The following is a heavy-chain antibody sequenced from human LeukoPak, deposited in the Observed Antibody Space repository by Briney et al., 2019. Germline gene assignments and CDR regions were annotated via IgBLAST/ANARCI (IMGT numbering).Heavy chain of an antibody. CDR1: GFTFSSYS. CDR3: AREQWLVQGMDY. Sequence: GGSLRLSCAASGFTFSSYSMNWVRQAPGKGLEWVSSISSSSSYIYYADSVKRRFTISRDNAKNSLHLQMNSMRAEDTAVYYVAREQWLVQGMDYWGQGALVTVSS. D-gene: IGHD6-19*01. CDR2: ISSSSSYI. J-gene: IGHJ4*02. V-gene: IGHV3-21*01.